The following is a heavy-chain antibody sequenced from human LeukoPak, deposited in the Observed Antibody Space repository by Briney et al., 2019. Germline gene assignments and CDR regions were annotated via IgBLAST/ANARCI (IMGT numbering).Heavy chain of an antibody. D-gene: IGHD2-15*01. CDR1: GGSVSSGSYY. CDR3: ARLDCSGGSCFRYYFDY. V-gene: IGHV4-61*01. CDR2: MYYSGST. Sequence: SETLSLTCTVSGGSVSSGSYYWSWIRQPPGKGLEWIGYMYYSGSTNYNPSLKSRVTISVDTSKNQFSLKLSSVTAADTAVYYCARLDCSGGSCFRYYFDYWGQGTLVTVSS. J-gene: IGHJ4*02.